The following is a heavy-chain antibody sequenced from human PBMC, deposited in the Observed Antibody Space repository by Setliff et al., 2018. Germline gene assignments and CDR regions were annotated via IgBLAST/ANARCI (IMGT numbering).Heavy chain of an antibody. CDR3: ARGPLHYDFWSGYYTVSWFDP. J-gene: IGHJ5*02. CDR2: INTNTGNP. CDR1: GYTFTSYA. Sequence: ASVKVSCKASGYTFTSYAMNWVRQAPGQGLEWMGWINTNTGNPTYAQGFTGRFVFSLDTSVSTAYLQISSLQAADTAVYYCARGPLHYDFWSGYYTVSWFDPWGHGTLVTVSS. V-gene: IGHV7-4-1*02. D-gene: IGHD3-3*01.